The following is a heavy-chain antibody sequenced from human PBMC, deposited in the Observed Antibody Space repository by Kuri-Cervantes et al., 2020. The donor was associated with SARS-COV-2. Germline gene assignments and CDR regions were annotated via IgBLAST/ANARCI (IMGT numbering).Heavy chain of an antibody. CDR2: ITSSSSTV. Sequence: GESLKISCAASGFTLGTYSMNWVRQAPGKGLEWLSYITSSSSTVYYADSVKGRFSISRGNAKNSLYLQMNSLRAEDTAVYYCARGEHYARAKIGEDGLDIWGQGTMVTVSS. D-gene: IGHD2-2*01. CDR3: ARGEHYARAKIGEDGLDI. V-gene: IGHV3-48*01. J-gene: IGHJ3*02. CDR1: GFTLGTYS.